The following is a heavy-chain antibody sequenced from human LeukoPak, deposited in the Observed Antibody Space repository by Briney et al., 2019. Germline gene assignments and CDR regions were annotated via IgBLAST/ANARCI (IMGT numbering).Heavy chain of an antibody. CDR2: FDPEDGET. J-gene: IGHJ3*02. CDR3: ARDHEGYDSPLVAFDI. Sequence: RASVKVSCKVSGYTLTELSMHWVRQAPGKGREWMGGFDPEDGETIYAQKFQGRVTMTEDTSTDTAYMELSSLRSEDTAVYYCARDHEGYDSPLVAFDIWGQGTMVTVSS. D-gene: IGHD3-22*01. CDR1: GYTLTELS. V-gene: IGHV1-24*01.